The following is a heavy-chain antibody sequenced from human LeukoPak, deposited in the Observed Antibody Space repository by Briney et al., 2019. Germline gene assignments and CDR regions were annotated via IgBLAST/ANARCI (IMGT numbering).Heavy chain of an antibody. CDR2: ISSSSSTI. Sequence: GGSLRLSCAASGFTFSSYSMNWVRQAPGKGLEWVSYISSSSSTIYYADSVKGRFTTSRDNAKNSLYLQMNSLRDEDTAVYYCARAPYYYDSSGYPHDAFDIWGQGTMVTVSS. J-gene: IGHJ3*02. CDR1: GFTFSSYS. V-gene: IGHV3-48*02. CDR3: ARAPYYYDSSGYPHDAFDI. D-gene: IGHD3-22*01.